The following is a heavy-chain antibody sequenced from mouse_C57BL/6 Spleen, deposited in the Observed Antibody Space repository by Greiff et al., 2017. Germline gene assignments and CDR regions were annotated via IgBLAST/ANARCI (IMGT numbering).Heavy chain of an antibody. V-gene: IGHV1-50*01. D-gene: IGHD3-2*02. J-gene: IGHJ2*01. CDR1: GYTFTSYW. Sequence: QVQLQQPGAELVKPGASVKLSCKASGYTFTSYWMQWVKQRPGQGLEWIGEIDPSDSYTNYNQKFKGKATLTVDTSSSTSYRQLSSLTSEDSAVNYWARQAAQATYFDYWGQGTTLTVSS. CDR3: ARQAAQATYFDY. CDR2: IDPSDSYT.